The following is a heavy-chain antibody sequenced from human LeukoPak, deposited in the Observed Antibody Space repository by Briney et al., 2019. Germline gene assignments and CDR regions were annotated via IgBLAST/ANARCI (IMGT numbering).Heavy chain of an antibody. J-gene: IGHJ3*02. CDR3: ARNCSSTSCYAGGNAFDI. CDR1: GYSFTSYW. Sequence: GESLKISCKGSGYSFTSYWIGWVRQMPGKGLEWMGIIYPGDSDTRYSPSFQGQVTISADKSISTAYLQWSSLKASDTAMYYCARNCSSTSCYAGGNAFDIWGQGTMVTVSS. V-gene: IGHV5-51*01. CDR2: IYPGDSDT. D-gene: IGHD2-2*01.